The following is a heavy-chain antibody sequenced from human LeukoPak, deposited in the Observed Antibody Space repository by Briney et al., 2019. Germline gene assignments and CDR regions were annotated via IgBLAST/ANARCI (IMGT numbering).Heavy chain of an antibody. V-gene: IGHV4-59*01. J-gene: IGHJ4*02. Sequence: KPSETLSLTCTVSGASISSYYWSWIRQPPGKGLEWIGYIYYSGSTNYNPSLKSRVTISVDTSQNQFCLKLSSVTAADTAVYYCVRVGGGSYDFDYWGQGTLVTVSS. CDR2: IYYSGST. D-gene: IGHD1-26*01. CDR3: VRVGGGSYDFDY. CDR1: GASISSYY.